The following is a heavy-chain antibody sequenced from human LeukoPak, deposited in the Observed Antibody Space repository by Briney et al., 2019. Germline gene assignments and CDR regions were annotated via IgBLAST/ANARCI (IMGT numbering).Heavy chain of an antibody. CDR2: I. D-gene: IGHD3-22*01. V-gene: IGHV3-21*01. CDR3: ARVPAIYDSSGYYWRRYFDY. Sequence: GGSLRLFCAASGFTFSSYTMNWVRQAPGKGLEWVSAIKGRFTISRHNAKRSLYLQMNSLRAEDTAVYYCARVPAIYDSSGYYWRRYFDYWGQGTLVTVSS. J-gene: IGHJ4*02. CDR1: GFTFSSYT.